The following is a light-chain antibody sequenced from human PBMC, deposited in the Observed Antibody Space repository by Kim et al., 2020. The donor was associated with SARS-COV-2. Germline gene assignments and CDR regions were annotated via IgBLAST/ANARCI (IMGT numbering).Light chain of an antibody. V-gene: IGLV3-1*01. J-gene: IGLJ3*02. CDR3: QAWDSSTEV. Sequence: SYELTQPHSVSVSPGQTASITCSGDKLGDKYACWYQQKPGQSPVLVIYQDSKRPSGIPERFSGSNSGNTATLTISGTQAMDEADYYCQAWDSSTEVFGGGTQLTVL. CDR1: KLGDKY. CDR2: QDS.